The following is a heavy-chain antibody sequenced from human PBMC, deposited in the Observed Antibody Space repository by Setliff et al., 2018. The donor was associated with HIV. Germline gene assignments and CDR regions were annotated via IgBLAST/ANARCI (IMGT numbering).Heavy chain of an antibody. Sequence: PSETLSLTCTVSGASMTDFYWSWIRQTPGKGLEWIGQIYYNGITNYNPSPKSRVSMSMDTSKTQFSLRLSSVTAADTAVYYCARIFGGNSAPFDYWGQGILVTVSS. D-gene: IGHD2-21*02. CDR2: IYYNGIT. V-gene: IGHV4-59*01. J-gene: IGHJ4*02. CDR3: ARIFGGNSAPFDY. CDR1: GASMTDFY.